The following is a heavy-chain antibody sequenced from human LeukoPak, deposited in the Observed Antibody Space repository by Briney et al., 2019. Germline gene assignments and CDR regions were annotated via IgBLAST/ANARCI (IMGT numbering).Heavy chain of an antibody. D-gene: IGHD4-17*01. CDR2: INPSGGST. CDR3: AREFLPPYGPSERGWAEFFQH. CDR1: GYTFTSYC. J-gene: IGHJ1*01. Sequence: GASVKVPCKASGYTFTSYCIHWVRQAPGQGLEWMGIINPSGGSTSYAQKFQGRVTMTRDMSTSTVYMELSSLRSEDTAVYYCAREFLPPYGPSERGWAEFFQHWGQGTLVTVSS. V-gene: IGHV1-46*01.